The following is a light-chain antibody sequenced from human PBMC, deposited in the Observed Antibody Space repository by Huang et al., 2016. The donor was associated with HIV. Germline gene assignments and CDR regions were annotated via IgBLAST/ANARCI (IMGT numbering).Light chain of an antibody. V-gene: IGKV3-15*01. CDR3: QQYNNWPPLT. CDR2: GAS. CDR1: QNLNTD. Sequence: EVVITQSPAILSVSPGERATLSCRASQNLNTDLAWYKPNPGQAPRLLIYGASTRATGIPARFSGNGSETEFTLTISSLQSEDFAIYYCQQYNNWPPLTFGGGTKVEIK. J-gene: IGKJ4*01.